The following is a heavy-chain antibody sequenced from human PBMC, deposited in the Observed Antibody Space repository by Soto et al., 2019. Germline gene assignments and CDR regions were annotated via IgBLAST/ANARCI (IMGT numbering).Heavy chain of an antibody. CDR3: ARGGHVVVVTAALDY. Sequence: QVQLMKSGAEVKKPGASVKVSCKASGDTFTDYYIHWVRQDTGQGLEWMGTVNPSGGHTTYAQHFLGRVTMTRDTSTSTLYMELTSLTSDDTAIYYCARGGHVVVVTAALDYGGQGTLVTVSS. CDR1: GDTFTDYY. D-gene: IGHD2-21*02. V-gene: IGHV1-46*01. J-gene: IGHJ4*02. CDR2: VNPSGGHT.